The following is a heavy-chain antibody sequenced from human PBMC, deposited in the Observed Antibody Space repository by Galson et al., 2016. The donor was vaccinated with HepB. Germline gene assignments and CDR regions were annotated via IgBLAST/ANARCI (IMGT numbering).Heavy chain of an antibody. CDR2: IYSGGTT. CDR3: ARGRGMDV. J-gene: IGHJ6*04. Sequence: SLRLSCAVSGFTVSSHYMSWVRQAPGKGLEWVSVIYSGGTTDYAVSVKGRFTISRDESKNTLYLQMNSLRAEDTAEYYCARGRGMDVWGKGTTVTVSS. CDR1: GFTVSSHY. V-gene: IGHV3-66*01.